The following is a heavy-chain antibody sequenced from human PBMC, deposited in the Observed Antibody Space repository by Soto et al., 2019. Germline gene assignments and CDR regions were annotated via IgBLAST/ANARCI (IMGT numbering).Heavy chain of an antibody. Sequence: SETLSLTCTVSGGSISSYYWTWIRQPPGTGLEWIGEINHSGSTNYNPALKSRVTISVDTSKNQFSLKLTSVTAADTAVYYCARDKITGLFDYWGQGTLVTVSS. D-gene: IGHD2-8*02. CDR2: INHSGST. V-gene: IGHV4-34*01. CDR3: ARDKITGLFDY. J-gene: IGHJ4*02. CDR1: GGSISSYY.